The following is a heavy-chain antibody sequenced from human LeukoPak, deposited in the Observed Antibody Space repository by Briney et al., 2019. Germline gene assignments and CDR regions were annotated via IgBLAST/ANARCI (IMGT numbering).Heavy chain of an antibody. D-gene: IGHD6-19*01. CDR1: GFTFSSYG. J-gene: IGHJ6*02. Sequence: GGSLRLSCASSGFTFSSYGMHWVRQAPGNGLEWAAVISYDGSNKYYADSVKVRFTISRDNSKNTLYLQMNSLRAEDTAVYYCAKGWQWLVNLYYYGMDVWGQGTTVKVSS. CDR3: AKGWQWLVNLYYYGMDV. V-gene: IGHV3-30*18. CDR2: ISYDGSNK.